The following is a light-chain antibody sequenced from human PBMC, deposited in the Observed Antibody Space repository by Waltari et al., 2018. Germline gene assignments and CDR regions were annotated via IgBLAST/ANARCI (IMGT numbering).Light chain of an antibody. CDR2: KAS. J-gene: IGKJ4*01. CDR1: QSIRTW. Sequence: DIQMTQSPSTLSASVGDRVTLTCRASQSIRTWLAWYQQKPGKAPKLLIYKASSLESGVPLRFSGSGSGTEFTLTISSLQPDDFASYYCQQYGTYPLTFGGGTKVGIE. CDR3: QQYGTYPLT. V-gene: IGKV1-5*03.